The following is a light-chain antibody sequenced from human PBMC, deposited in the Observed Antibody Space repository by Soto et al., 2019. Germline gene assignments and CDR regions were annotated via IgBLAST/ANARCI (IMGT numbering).Light chain of an antibody. CDR1: HAIYNY. Sequence: IQLTQSPSFLSASVGDSVTITCRASHAIYNYLAWYQQKPGKVPKLLIYVASTLHSGVPSRFSGSGSGTDFTLTISSLQPEDFATYYCQQVNTYPLTCGGGTKVEIK. CDR2: VAS. CDR3: QQVNTYPLT. V-gene: IGKV1-9*01. J-gene: IGKJ4*01.